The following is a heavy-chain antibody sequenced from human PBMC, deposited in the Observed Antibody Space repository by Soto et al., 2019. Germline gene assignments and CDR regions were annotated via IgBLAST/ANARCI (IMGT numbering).Heavy chain of an antibody. J-gene: IGHJ4*02. V-gene: IGHV4-30-4*01. Sequence: SETLSLTCAVSGASVTTDDYYWRCMRQPPGKGLEWIGYIYHSGSTYYNPSLKSRVSISIDTSQNQFSLKLTSLTAADTAVYYCARDPIFYYASSGYGGSYFDYWGQGSRVTVSS. CDR1: GASVTTDDYY. D-gene: IGHD3-22*01. CDR2: IYHSGST. CDR3: ARDPIFYYASSGYGGSYFDY.